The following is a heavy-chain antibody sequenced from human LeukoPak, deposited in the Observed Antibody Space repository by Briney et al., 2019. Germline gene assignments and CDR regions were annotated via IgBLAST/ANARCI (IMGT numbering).Heavy chain of an antibody. D-gene: IGHD1-14*01. J-gene: IGHJ1*01. Sequence: PGGSLRLSCAAAGLTVSSNYMSWARQAPGKGLEWVSVMYRSDATYYADSVKGRFTMSRDISKNTVYLQMDSLRSEDTAVYYCARDLPDQGANWGQGTLVIVSP. V-gene: IGHV3-53*01. CDR3: ARDLPDQGAN. CDR2: MYRSDAT. CDR1: GLTVSSNY.